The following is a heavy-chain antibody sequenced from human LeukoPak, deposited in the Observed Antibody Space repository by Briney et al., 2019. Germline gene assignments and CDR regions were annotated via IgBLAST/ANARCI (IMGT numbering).Heavy chain of an antibody. Sequence: SETLSLTCTVSGDTISSYYWNWIRQPPGKGLEWIGYISYSGSTNYNPSLKSRVTISVDTSKNQFSLKLSSVTAADTAVYYCARGLIVGATPPPFDYWGQGTLVTVSS. D-gene: IGHD1-26*01. CDR3: ARGLIVGATPPPFDY. CDR1: GDTISSYY. V-gene: IGHV4-59*01. CDR2: ISYSGST. J-gene: IGHJ4*02.